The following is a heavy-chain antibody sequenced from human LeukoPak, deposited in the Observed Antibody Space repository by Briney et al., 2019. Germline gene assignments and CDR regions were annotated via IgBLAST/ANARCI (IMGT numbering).Heavy chain of an antibody. D-gene: IGHD6-6*01. Sequence: GGSLRLPCAASGFIFINSAMTWVRQALGKGLEWVSTISGNGVSTYYAGSVKGRFTISRDNSKSTLYLQMSGLRADDTALYYCAKDSSEIDYWGQGILVTVSS. V-gene: IGHV3-23*01. CDR2: ISGNGVST. CDR3: AKDSSEIDY. CDR1: GFIFINSA. J-gene: IGHJ4*02.